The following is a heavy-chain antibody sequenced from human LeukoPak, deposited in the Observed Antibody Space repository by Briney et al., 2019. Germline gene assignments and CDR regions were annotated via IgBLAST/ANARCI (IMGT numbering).Heavy chain of an antibody. CDR2: IGGSGGST. D-gene: IGHD1-7*01. CDR3: AKKKRELRGFDY. J-gene: IGHJ4*02. Sequence: TGGSLRLSCAASGFTFSSYAMSWVRQAPGKGLEWVSVIGGSGGSTYYADSVKGRFTSSKDNSKNTLYLQMSSLRAEDTAVYYCAKKKRELRGFDYWGQGTLVTVSS. CDR1: GFTFSSYA. V-gene: IGHV3-23*01.